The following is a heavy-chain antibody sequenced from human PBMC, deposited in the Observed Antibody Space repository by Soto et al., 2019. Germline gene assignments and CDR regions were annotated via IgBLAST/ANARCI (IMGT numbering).Heavy chain of an antibody. J-gene: IGHJ6*02. Sequence: SVNVSCKASGGTFSSYAISWVRQAPGQGREWMGGIIPIFGTANYAQKFQGRVTITADDSTSPAYMELISLRSEDPAVYYCASHPDGDTALALHYYGIDVWGQGTTVTVSS. CDR2: IIPIFGTA. CDR3: ASHPDGDTALALHYYGIDV. D-gene: IGHD5-18*01. V-gene: IGHV1-69*13. CDR1: GGTFSSYA.